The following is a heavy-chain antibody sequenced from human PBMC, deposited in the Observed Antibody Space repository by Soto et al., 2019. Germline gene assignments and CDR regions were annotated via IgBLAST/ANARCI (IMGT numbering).Heavy chain of an antibody. CDR3: ARDRATYSDWFDWYFDL. CDR1: GFTFSSYG. J-gene: IGHJ2*01. Sequence: QVQLVESGGGVVQPGRSLRLSCAASGFTFSSYGMHWVRQAPGKGLEWVAVIWYDGSNKYYADSVKGRFTISRDNSKNTLYLQMNSRRAEDTAVYYCARDRATYSDWFDWYFDLWGRGSLVTVSS. CDR2: IWYDGSNK. V-gene: IGHV3-33*01. D-gene: IGHD3-9*01.